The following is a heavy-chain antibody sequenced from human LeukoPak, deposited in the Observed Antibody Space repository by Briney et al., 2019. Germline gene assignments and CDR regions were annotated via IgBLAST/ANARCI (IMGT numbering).Heavy chain of an antibody. V-gene: IGHV3-23*01. CDR3: AKKAGSRTDQYPLDY. Sequence: GGSLRLSCAASAITFSSYAMSWVRQAPGKGLEWVSVISGSGGTTYYADSVKGRFTISRDNSKNTLYLQMSSLRAEDTAVYYCAKKAGSRTDQYPLDYWGQGTLVTVSS. CDR1: AITFSSYA. D-gene: IGHD2-15*01. J-gene: IGHJ4*02. CDR2: ISGSGGTT.